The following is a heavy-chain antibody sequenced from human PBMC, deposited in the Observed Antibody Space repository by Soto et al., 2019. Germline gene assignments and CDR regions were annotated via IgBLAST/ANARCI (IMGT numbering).Heavy chain of an antibody. CDR3: VRGRGFMSWNAFDI. CDR1: DGSFRDYY. V-gene: IGHV4-34*01. D-gene: IGHD5-12*01. CDR2: INHGGST. Sequence: QVQLQQWGAGLLKPSETLSLTCAVKDGSFRDYYWSWIRQPPGKGLEWLGEINHGGSTNSNPSLKSRVTISVDKSKKQFSVTLSSVTAADTAVYYCVRGRGFMSWNAFDIWGQGTMVTVS. J-gene: IGHJ3*02.